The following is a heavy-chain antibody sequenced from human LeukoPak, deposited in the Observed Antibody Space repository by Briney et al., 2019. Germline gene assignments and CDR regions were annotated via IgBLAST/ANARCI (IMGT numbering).Heavy chain of an antibody. CDR1: RLMQRNYD. Sequence: PLPLSCASCRLMQRNYDLHWLRPAPGKGLEWVSAISVCDGKTYYADSVKGPFTISRDNSNNTMYLQMNILRDKDAAVYYCAKDVLSVAGTPSYFDYWGQGALVTVSS. V-gene: IGHV3-23*01. J-gene: IGHJ4*02. CDR3: AKDVLSVAGTPSYFDY. D-gene: IGHD6-19*01. CDR2: ISVCDGKT.